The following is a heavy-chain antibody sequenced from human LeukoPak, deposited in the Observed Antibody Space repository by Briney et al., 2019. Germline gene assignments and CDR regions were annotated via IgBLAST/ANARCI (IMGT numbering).Heavy chain of an antibody. Sequence: GGSLRLSCAAFGFTFSSYAMSWVRQAPGKGLEWVSAISGSGGSTYYADSVKGRFTISRDNSKNTLYLQMNSLRAEDTAVYCCAKLADSGSYFHAFDIWGQGTMVTVSS. CDR3: AKLADSGSYFHAFDI. CDR1: GFTFSSYA. D-gene: IGHD1-26*01. CDR2: ISGSGGST. V-gene: IGHV3-23*01. J-gene: IGHJ3*02.